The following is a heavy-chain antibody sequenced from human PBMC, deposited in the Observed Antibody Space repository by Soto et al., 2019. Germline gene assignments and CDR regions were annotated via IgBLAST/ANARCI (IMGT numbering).Heavy chain of an antibody. V-gene: IGHV6-1*01. CDR1: SISWNMAG. J-gene: IGHJ4*01. D-gene: IGHD1-26*01. CDR2: TYYRSKWYY. Sequence: SISWNMAGVGWIRQSPSRGLEWLGRTYYRSKWYYEYAVSVRGRITINPDTSKNQYSLQLNSVTPEDTAVYFCARGEQYSGRIFDYWGQGTLAPV. CDR3: ARGEQYSGRIFDY.